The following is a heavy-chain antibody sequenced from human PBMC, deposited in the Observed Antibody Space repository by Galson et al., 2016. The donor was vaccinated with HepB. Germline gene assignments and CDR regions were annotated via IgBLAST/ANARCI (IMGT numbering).Heavy chain of an antibody. V-gene: IGHV3-21*01. CDR2: ISGSSSYI. J-gene: IGHJ6*02. CDR1: GFTFNRYT. CDR3: ARAPIEVDGMRHYYYGMDV. D-gene: IGHD6-13*01. Sequence: SLRLSCAASGFTFNRYTKNWVRQAPGKGLEWVAYISGSSSYIYYADSVKGRFTISRDNAKKSLYLQMNSLRAEDTAVYYCARAPIEVDGMRHYYYGMDVWGQGTTVTVSS.